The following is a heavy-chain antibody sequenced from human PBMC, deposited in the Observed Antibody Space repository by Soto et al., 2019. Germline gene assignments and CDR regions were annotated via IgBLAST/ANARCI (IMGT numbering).Heavy chain of an antibody. CDR1: GGSFSGYY. V-gene: IGHV4-34*01. J-gene: IGHJ4*02. CDR3: ARDPAMRYSYGYYFDY. CDR2: INHSGST. Sequence: SETLSLTCAVYGGSFSGYYWSWIRQPPGKGLEWIGEINHSGSTNYNPSLKSRVTISVDTSKNQFSLKLSSVTAADTAVYYCARDPAMRYSYGYYFDYWGQGTLVTV. D-gene: IGHD5-18*01.